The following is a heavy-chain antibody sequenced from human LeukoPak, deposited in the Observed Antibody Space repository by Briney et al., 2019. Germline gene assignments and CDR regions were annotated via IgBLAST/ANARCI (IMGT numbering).Heavy chain of an antibody. J-gene: IGHJ5*02. CDR3: ASLVATIGYNWFDP. D-gene: IGHD5-12*01. CDR1: GGSFSGYY. Sequence: SETLSLTCAVYGGSFSGYYWSWIRQPPGKGLEWIGEINHSGSTNYNPSLKSRVTISVDTSKNQFSLKLSPVTAADTAVYYCASLVATIGYNWFDPWGQGTLVTVSS. V-gene: IGHV4-34*01. CDR2: INHSGST.